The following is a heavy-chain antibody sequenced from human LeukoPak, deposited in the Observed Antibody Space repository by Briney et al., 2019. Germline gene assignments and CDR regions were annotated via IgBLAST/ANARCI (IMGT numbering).Heavy chain of an antibody. CDR1: GLTFSTYS. CDR2: ISSGSSTI. Sequence: PGGSLRLSCAASGLTFSTYSMNWVRQAPGKGLEWLSYISSGSSTIYYADSVKGRFTISRDNAKNSLYLQMNSLRDEDTAVYYCAKSSGWFLDYWGQGTLVTVSS. D-gene: IGHD6-19*01. J-gene: IGHJ4*02. V-gene: IGHV3-48*02. CDR3: AKSSGWFLDY.